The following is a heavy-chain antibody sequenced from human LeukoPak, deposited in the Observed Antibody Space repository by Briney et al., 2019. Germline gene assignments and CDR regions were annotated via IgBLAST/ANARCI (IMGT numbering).Heavy chain of an antibody. CDR3: ATSDGDYAAYYFDY. Sequence: ASVKVSCKASGYTFTSYAMHWVRQAPGQRLEWMGWINAGNGNTKYSQKFQGRVTITRDTSASTAYMELSSLRSEDTAVYYCATSDGDYAAYYFDYWCQRTMVTVSS. V-gene: IGHV1-3*01. CDR2: INAGNGNT. CDR1: GYTFTSYA. D-gene: IGHD4-17*01. J-gene: IGHJ4*02.